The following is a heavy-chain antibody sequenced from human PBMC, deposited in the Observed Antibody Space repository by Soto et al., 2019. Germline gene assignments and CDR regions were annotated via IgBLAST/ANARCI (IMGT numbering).Heavy chain of an antibody. V-gene: IGHV4-38-2*02. CDR1: VYSITIGYD. CDR2: AFHVGHT. CDR3: ERGPDAVVAPTDEGYYFDN. J-gene: IGHJ4*02. D-gene: IGHD1-1*01. Sequence: SATXSLTCSCSVYSITIGYDWFCIRQSPGKGREWIGCAFHVGHTYYNPSLKSRVTISLYTSKNHFSLRLDSVTAADTAVYYCERGPDAVVAPTDEGYYFDNWGQGALVTVSS.